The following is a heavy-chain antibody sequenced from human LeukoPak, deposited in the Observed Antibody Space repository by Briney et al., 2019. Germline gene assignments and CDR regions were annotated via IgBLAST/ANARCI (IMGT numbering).Heavy chain of an antibody. CDR2: IFYSGST. CDR1: GGSINSGVYY. J-gene: IGHJ4*02. CDR3: AREYSDILTGYYLFDS. Sequence: SQTLSLTCTVSGGSINSGVYYWSWIRQYPGEGLEWIGSIFYSGSTYYNPSLKSRFTISVDTSKNQFSLKLSSVTAADTAVYYCAREYSDILTGYYLFDSWGQGTLVTVSS. V-gene: IGHV4-31*03. D-gene: IGHD3-9*01.